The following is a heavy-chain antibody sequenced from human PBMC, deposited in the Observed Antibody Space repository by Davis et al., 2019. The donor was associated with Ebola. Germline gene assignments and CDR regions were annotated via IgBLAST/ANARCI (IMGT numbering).Heavy chain of an antibody. CDR3: AKDDYGDYFDAFEF. Sequence: PGGSLRLSCAASGLTFSDYYMSWVRQAPGKGLEWVSYISSSGRIIQYADSVKGRFTISRDNAKNSIYLQMNSLRAEDTAVYYCAKDDYGDYFDAFEFWGQGTMVAVSS. CDR1: GLTFSDYY. D-gene: IGHD4-17*01. J-gene: IGHJ3*01. V-gene: IGHV3-11*01. CDR2: ISSSGRII.